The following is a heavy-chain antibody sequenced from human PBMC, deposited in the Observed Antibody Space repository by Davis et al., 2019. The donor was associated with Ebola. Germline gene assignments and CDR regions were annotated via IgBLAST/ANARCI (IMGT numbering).Heavy chain of an antibody. CDR2: IYYSGST. CDR3: ARHSWTPWYYGMDV. D-gene: IGHD6-13*01. J-gene: IGHJ6*02. Sequence: SETLSLTCTVSGGSISSSSYYWGWIRQPPGKGLEWIGSIYYSGSTYYSPSLKSRVTISVDTSKNQFSLKLSSVTAADTAVYYCARHSWTPWYYGMDVWGQGTTVTVSS. CDR1: GGSISSSSYY. V-gene: IGHV4-39*01.